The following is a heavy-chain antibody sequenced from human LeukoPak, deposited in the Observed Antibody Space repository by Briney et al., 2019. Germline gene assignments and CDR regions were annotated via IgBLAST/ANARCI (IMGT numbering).Heavy chain of an antibody. Sequence: SETLSLTCTVSGDSISSSSYYWGWIRQPPGKGLEWIGSIYYSGSTYYNPSLKSRVTISVDTSKNQFSLKLSSVTAADTAVYSCASHDFWSGYPKFDYWGQGTLATVSS. D-gene: IGHD3-3*01. CDR2: IYYSGST. CDR1: GDSISSSSYY. J-gene: IGHJ4*02. V-gene: IGHV4-39*01. CDR3: ASHDFWSGYPKFDY.